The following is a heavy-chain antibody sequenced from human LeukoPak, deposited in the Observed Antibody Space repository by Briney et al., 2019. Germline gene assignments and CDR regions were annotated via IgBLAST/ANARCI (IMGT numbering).Heavy chain of an antibody. CDR3: ARRKQDRSGYEGHDAFDI. J-gene: IGHJ3*02. CDR2: IYPGDSDT. Sequence: GESLRISCKGSGYSFTSYWIGWVRQLPGKGLEWMGIIYPGDSDTRYSPSFQGQVTISADKSISTAYLQWSSLKASDTAMYYCARRKQDRSGYEGHDAFDIWGQGTMVTVSS. V-gene: IGHV5-51*01. D-gene: IGHD5-12*01. CDR1: GYSFTSYW.